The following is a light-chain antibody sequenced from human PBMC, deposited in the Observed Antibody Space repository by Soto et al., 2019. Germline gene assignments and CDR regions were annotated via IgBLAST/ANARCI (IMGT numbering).Light chain of an antibody. CDR1: SSNIGTNT. CDR2: SND. V-gene: IGLV1-44*01. J-gene: IGLJ3*02. CDR3: AAWDARLNGVV. Sequence: QSVLTQPPSTSGTPGQRVTISCSGSSSNIGTNTVNWYQQVPGTAPKLLIYSNDQRPSGVPDQFSGSKSGTSVSLAISGLQSEDEADYFCAAWDARLNGVVFGGGTKLTVL.